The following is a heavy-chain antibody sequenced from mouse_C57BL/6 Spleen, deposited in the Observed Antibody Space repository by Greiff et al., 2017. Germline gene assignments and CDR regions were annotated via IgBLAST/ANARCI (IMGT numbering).Heavy chain of an antibody. CDR1: GYTITSYD. D-gene: IGHD1-1*01. J-gene: IGHJ4*01. CDR3: ARSGPGSRTPYAMDY. CDR2: IYPRDGST. Sequence: VQLQQSGPELVKPGASVKLSCKASGYTITSYDINWVKQRPGQGLEWIGWIYPRDGSTKYNEKFKGKATLTVDTSSSTAYMELHSLASEDSTVYFCARSGPGSRTPYAMDYWGQGTSVTVSS. V-gene: IGHV1-85*01.